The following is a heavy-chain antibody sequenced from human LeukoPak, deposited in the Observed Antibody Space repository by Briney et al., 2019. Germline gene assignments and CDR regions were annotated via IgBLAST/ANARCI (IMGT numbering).Heavy chain of an antibody. CDR1: GFTFSSFW. V-gene: IGHV3-74*01. Sequence: GGSLRLSCAASGFTFSSFWMHWVRQAPGQGLVWVSRIYSDGSSTNYADSVKGRFTISRDNSKSTMYLQMNSLRAEDTAVYHCAKTNGYYDLWGQGTLVTVSS. J-gene: IGHJ4*02. CDR3: AKTNGYYDL. D-gene: IGHD3-22*01. CDR2: IYSDGSST.